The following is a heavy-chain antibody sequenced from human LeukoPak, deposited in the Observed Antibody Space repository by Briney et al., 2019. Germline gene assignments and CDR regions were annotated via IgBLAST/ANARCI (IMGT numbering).Heavy chain of an antibody. CDR2: ISAYNGNT. Sequence: ASVKVSCKXSGYTFTSYGISWVRQAPGQGLEWMGWISAYNGNTNYAQKLQGRVTMTTDTSTSTAYMELRSLRSDDTAVYYCARSGRYYGSGSLDDYWGQGTLVTVSS. D-gene: IGHD3-10*01. V-gene: IGHV1-18*01. CDR3: ARSGRYYGSGSLDDY. J-gene: IGHJ4*02. CDR1: GYTFTSYG.